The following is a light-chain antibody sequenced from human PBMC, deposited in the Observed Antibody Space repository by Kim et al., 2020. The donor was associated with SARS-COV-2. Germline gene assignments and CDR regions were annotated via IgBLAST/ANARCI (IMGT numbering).Light chain of an antibody. CDR1: RLSTSY. V-gene: IGLV3-19*01. CDR2: GQN. Sequence: ALRQTVKITCQGDRLSTSYASWYHRKPGQAPVLVIYGQNSRPSGIPDRFSGSSGGNTASLTIAGAQAGDEADYYCNSRDSSGNHLVFGGGTQLTVL. J-gene: IGLJ2*01. CDR3: NSRDSSGNHLV.